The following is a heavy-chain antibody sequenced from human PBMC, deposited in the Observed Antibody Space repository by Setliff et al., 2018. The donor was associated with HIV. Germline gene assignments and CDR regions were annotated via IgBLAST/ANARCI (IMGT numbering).Heavy chain of an antibody. Sequence: GASVKVSCKASGGTFSSYAISWVRQAPGQGLEWMGGIIPIFGTANYAQKFQGRVTITADECTSTAYMELSSLRSEDTAVYYCARGGEKLGSSWYYYYYYMDVWGKGTTVTVSS. CDR3: ARGGEKLGSSWYYYYYYMDV. V-gene: IGHV1-69*13. CDR1: GGTFSSYA. CDR2: IIPIFGTA. J-gene: IGHJ6*03. D-gene: IGHD6-13*01.